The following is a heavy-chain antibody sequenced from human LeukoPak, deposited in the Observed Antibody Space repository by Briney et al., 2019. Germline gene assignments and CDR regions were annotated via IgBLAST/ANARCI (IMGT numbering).Heavy chain of an antibody. D-gene: IGHD5-24*01. CDR1: GGSISSSSYY. Sequence: SETLSLTCTVSGGSISSSSYYWGWIRQPPGKGLEWIGSIYYSGSTYYNPSLKSRVTISVDTSKNQFSLKLSSVTAADTAVYYCARHRWLQRPYYYYYMDVWGKGTTVTVSS. J-gene: IGHJ6*03. CDR2: IYYSGST. V-gene: IGHV4-39*01. CDR3: ARHRWLQRPYYYYYMDV.